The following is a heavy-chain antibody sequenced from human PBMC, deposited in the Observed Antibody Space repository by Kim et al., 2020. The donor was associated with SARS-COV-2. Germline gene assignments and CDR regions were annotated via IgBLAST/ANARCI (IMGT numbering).Heavy chain of an antibody. J-gene: IGHJ4*02. Sequence: GGSLRLSCAASGFTFSSYGMHWVRQAPGKGLEWVAVIWYDGSNKYYADSVKGRFTISRDNSKNTLYLQMNSLRAEDTAVYYCARDRFIRNLYFDYWGQGTLVTVSS. D-gene: IGHD3-16*01. CDR1: GFTFSSYG. CDR2: IWYDGSNK. V-gene: IGHV3-33*01. CDR3: ARDRFIRNLYFDY.